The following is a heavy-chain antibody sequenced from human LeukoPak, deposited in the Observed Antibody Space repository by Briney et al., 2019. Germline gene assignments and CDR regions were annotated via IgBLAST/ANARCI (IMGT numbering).Heavy chain of an antibody. CDR2: IGYSATTV. CDR3: ARTLAVADH. J-gene: IGHJ4*02. Sequence: GGSLRLSCAASGFTFRDYYMTWIRQAPGKGLEGISYIGYSATTVYYADSVRGRFTISRDDAKNSLFLQMDSLRAEDTAVYYCARTLAVADHWGQGTLVTVSS. V-gene: IGHV3-11*01. D-gene: IGHD6-19*01. CDR1: GFTFRDYY.